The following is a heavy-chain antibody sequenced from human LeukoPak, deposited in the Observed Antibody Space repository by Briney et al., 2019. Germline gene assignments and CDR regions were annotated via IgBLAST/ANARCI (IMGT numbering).Heavy chain of an antibody. D-gene: IGHD6-13*01. CDR2: VHYGGST. Sequence: KASETLSLTCTVSGGSISSFDWSWIRQPPGKGLEWIGCVHYGGSTTYNPSLKSRVTISADTPKNQCSLKLSSVTAADTAFYYCARKAAGGTSPFDYWGQGTLVTVSS. CDR1: GGSISSFD. V-gene: IGHV4-59*08. J-gene: IGHJ4*02. CDR3: ARKAAGGTSPFDY.